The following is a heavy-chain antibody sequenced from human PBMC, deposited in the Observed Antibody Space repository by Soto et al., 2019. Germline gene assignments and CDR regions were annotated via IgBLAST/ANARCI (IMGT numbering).Heavy chain of an antibody. CDR3: ARQRRYCSGGSCSSGHLAH. Sequence: QVQLQQWGAGLLKPSETLSLTCAVYGGSFSGYYWSWIRQPPGKGLEWIGEINHSGSTNYNPSLKSRVTISVDTSKNQFSLKLSSVTAADTAVYYCARQRRYCSGGSCSSGHLAHWGQGTLVTVSS. CDR1: GGSFSGYY. V-gene: IGHV4-34*01. CDR2: INHSGST. D-gene: IGHD2-15*01. J-gene: IGHJ1*01.